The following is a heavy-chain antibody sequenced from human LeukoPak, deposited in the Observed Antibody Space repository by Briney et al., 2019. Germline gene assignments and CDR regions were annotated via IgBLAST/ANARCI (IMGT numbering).Heavy chain of an antibody. D-gene: IGHD5-12*01. Sequence: PGGSLRLSCAASGFTFSSYSMNWVRQAPGKGLEWVSYISSSSSTIYYADSVKGRFAISRDNAKNSLYLQMNSLRAKDTAVYYCASSTPGGYDFKWGQGTLVTVSS. V-gene: IGHV3-48*01. CDR3: ASSTPGGYDFK. CDR2: ISSSSSTI. CDR1: GFTFSSYS. J-gene: IGHJ4*02.